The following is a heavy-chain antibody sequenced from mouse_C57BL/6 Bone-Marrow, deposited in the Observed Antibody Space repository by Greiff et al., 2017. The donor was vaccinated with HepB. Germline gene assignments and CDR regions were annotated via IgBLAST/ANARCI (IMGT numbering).Heavy chain of an antibody. V-gene: IGHV1-81*01. CDR1: GYTFTSYG. D-gene: IGHD1-1*01. J-gene: IGHJ3*01. Sequence: VQLQQSGAELARPGASVKLSCKASGYTFTSYGISWVKQRTGQGLEWIGEIYPRSGNTYYNEKFKGKATLTADKSSSTAYMELRSLTSEDSAVYFCARYPLYYYGSSPWFAYWGQGTLVTVSA. CDR2: IYPRSGNT. CDR3: ARYPLYYYGSSPWFAY.